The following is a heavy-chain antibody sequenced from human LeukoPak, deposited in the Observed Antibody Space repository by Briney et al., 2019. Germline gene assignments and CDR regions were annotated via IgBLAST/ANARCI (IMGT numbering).Heavy chain of an antibody. CDR1: GFTFSSYS. CDR2: ISSSSSYI. D-gene: IGHD3-22*01. Sequence: GGSLRLSCAASGFTFSSYSMNWVRQAPGKGLEWVSSISSSSSYIYYADSVKGRFTISRDNAKNSLYLQMNSLRAEDTAVYYCASRVHYDSSGYPFDYWGQGTLVTVSS. V-gene: IGHV3-21*01. J-gene: IGHJ4*02. CDR3: ASRVHYDSSGYPFDY.